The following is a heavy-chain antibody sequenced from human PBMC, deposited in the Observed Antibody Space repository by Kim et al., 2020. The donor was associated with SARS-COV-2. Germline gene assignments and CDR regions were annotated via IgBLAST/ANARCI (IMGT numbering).Heavy chain of an antibody. CDR1: GGSISSSSYY. J-gene: IGHJ3*02. D-gene: IGHD3-10*01. V-gene: IGHV4-39*01. Sequence: SETLSLTCTVSGGSISSSSYYWGWIRQPPGKGLEWIGSIYYSGSTYYNPSLKSRVTISVDTSKNQFSLKLSSVTAADTAVYYCARQTLLLWFGELLFRDAFDIWGQGTMVTVSS. CDR3: ARQTLLLWFGELLFRDAFDI. CDR2: IYYSGST.